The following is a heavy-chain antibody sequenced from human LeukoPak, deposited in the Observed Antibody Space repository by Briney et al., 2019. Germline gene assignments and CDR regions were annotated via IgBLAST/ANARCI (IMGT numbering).Heavy chain of an antibody. CDR2: VWYDGSNK. D-gene: IGHD2-15*01. CDR3: ARDVVAATQTFSYGMDV. V-gene: IGHV3-33*01. Sequence: GGSLRLSCAASGFTFSSSGIHWVRQAPGKGLEWVAIVWYDGSNKYYADSVKGRFTISRDNSKNTLYLQMNSLRAEDTAVYYCARDVVAATQTFSYGMDVWGQGTTVTVSS. J-gene: IGHJ6*02. CDR1: GFTFSSSG.